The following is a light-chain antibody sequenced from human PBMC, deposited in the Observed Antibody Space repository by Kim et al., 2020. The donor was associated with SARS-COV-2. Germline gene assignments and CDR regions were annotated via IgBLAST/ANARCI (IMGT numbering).Light chain of an antibody. J-gene: IGKJ1*01. CDR3: QQYGSSPKT. Sequence: SPGDRATLSCRASQSVTSSYLAWYQQKPGQAPRLLMYGASSRAIGTPDRFSGSGSGTDFTLTISRLEPEDFAVYHCQQYGSSPKTFGQGTKVDIK. CDR2: GAS. CDR1: QSVTSSY. V-gene: IGKV3-20*01.